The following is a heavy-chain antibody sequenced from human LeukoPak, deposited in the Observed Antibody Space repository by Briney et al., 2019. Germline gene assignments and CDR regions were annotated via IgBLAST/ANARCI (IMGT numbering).Heavy chain of an antibody. D-gene: IGHD5-12*01. CDR1: GFTFSNYW. Sequence: GGSLRLSCAASGFTFSNYWMTWVRQAPGKGLEWVAHINHNGSKKYYMDSVKARFTISRDNAKNSLSLQMNSLRAEDTDVYYCVRDGGVSGYDLLDYWGQGTLVTVSS. CDR2: INHNGSKK. J-gene: IGHJ4*02. V-gene: IGHV3-7*01. CDR3: VRDGGVSGYDLLDY.